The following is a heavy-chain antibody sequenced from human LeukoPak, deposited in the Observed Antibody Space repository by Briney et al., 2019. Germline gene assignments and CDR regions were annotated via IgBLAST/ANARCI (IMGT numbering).Heavy chain of an antibody. CDR2: IYYSGST. Sequence: SETLSLTCTVSGGPISSYYWSWIRQPPGKGLEWIGYIYYSGSTNYNPSLKSRVTISVDTSKNQFSLKLSSVTAADTAVYYCARLLVAAAGHYYFDYWGQGTLVTVSS. CDR3: ARLLVAAAGHYYFDY. CDR1: GGPISSYY. V-gene: IGHV4-59*08. J-gene: IGHJ4*02. D-gene: IGHD6-13*01.